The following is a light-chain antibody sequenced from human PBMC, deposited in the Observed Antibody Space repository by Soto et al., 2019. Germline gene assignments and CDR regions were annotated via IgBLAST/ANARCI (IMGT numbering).Light chain of an antibody. CDR2: EVN. CDR1: GSEVGGYNY. CDR3: SSYTGRDNLV. Sequence: QSALTQPPSASGSPGQSVTISCPGTGSEVGGYNYVSWYQHHPGKAPNLMIYEVNKRPSGVPDRFSASKSGNTASLTVSGLQPEDEADYYCSSYTGRDNLVFGGGTKVTVL. J-gene: IGLJ3*02. V-gene: IGLV2-8*01.